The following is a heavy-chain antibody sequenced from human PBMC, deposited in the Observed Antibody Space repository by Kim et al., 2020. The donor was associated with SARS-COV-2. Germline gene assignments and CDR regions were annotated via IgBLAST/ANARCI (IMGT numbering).Heavy chain of an antibody. V-gene: IGHV1-46*01. CDR3: ARDRPHNWFDP. Sequence: AQKVKGRITMTMDTSTTTVYVELSGLRSEDTAIYYCARDRPHNWFDPWGQGTLVTVSS. J-gene: IGHJ5*02.